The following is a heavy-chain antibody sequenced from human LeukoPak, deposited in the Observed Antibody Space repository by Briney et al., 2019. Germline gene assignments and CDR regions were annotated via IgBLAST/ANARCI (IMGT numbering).Heavy chain of an antibody. Sequence: PSETLSLTCTVSGGSISSYYWSWIRQHPGKGLEWIGYIYYSGSTYYNPSLKSRVTISVDTSKNQFSLKPSSVTAADTAVYYCARDREPPLGSGMDVWGQGTTVTVSS. CDR2: IYYSGST. D-gene: IGHD1-14*01. J-gene: IGHJ6*02. V-gene: IGHV4-59*06. CDR1: GGSISSYY. CDR3: ARDREPPLGSGMDV.